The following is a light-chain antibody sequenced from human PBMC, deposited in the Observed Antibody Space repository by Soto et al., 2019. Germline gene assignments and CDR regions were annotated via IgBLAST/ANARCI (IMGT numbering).Light chain of an antibody. Sequence: QSVLTQPTSVSGVPGQRVTISCTESSSNIGAGYDVHWYQQLPGTAPKLLIYGNSNRPSGVPDRFSGSKSGTSASLAITGLQAEDEADYYRQSYDSSLRGGFGRGTQLTVL. CDR1: SSNIGAGYD. V-gene: IGLV1-40*01. J-gene: IGLJ3*02. CDR3: QSYDSSLRGG. CDR2: GNS.